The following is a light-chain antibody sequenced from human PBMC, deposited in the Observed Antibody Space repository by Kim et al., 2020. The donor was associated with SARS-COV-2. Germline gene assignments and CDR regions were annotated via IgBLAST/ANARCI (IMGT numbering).Light chain of an antibody. CDR3: QTWGTGNWV. CDR1: SGNGSDA. J-gene: IGLJ3*02. CDR2: VNSDGSH. V-gene: IGLV4-69*02. Sequence: SVKLTCTLSSGNGSDAIAWHQQQPEKGPRYLMQVNSDGSHSEGDGIPDRFSGSSSGAERYLTISSLQSEDEADYYCQTWGTGNWVFGGGTKLTVL.